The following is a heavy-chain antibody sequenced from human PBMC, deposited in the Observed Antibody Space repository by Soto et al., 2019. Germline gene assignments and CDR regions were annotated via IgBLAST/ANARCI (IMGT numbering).Heavy chain of an antibody. V-gene: IGHV3-23*01. Sequence: EVQLLESGGGLVQPGGSLRLSCAASGFTFNNYAMTWVRQAPGKGLERVSTINTRGGTTPYADSVKGRFSVSRDNSKNTLSLQMNSLRAEDTAVYYCTKDWQHDSWGQGTLVTVSS. CDR3: TKDWQHDS. CDR2: INTRGGTT. J-gene: IGHJ5*01. D-gene: IGHD6-13*01. CDR1: GFTFNNYA.